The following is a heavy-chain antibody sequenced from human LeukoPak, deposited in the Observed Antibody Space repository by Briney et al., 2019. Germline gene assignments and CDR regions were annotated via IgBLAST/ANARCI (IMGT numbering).Heavy chain of an antibody. CDR2: IRENGNSA. V-gene: IGHV3-23*01. J-gene: IGHJ6*02. D-gene: IGHD1-1*01. CDR3: AKHNSDYEYGMDV. Sequence: GGPLRLFCAGSGFTCSSFAMSWVREAPGEGLDWVSTIRENGNSAHFAASVKGRFIISRDNSKNALYLQMNSLRAEDTAVYYCAKHNSDYEYGMDVWGQGTTVTVSS. CDR1: GFTCSSFA.